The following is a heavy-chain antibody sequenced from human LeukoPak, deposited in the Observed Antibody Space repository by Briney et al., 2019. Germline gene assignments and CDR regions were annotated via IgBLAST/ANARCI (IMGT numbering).Heavy chain of an antibody. D-gene: IGHD2-2*02. V-gene: IGHV4-38-2*01. CDR3: AGRTGYCSSTSCYMAFDI. CDR1: GYSISSGYY. CDR2: IYHSGST. J-gene: IGHJ3*02. Sequence: MSSETLSLTCAVSGYSISSGYYWGWIRQPPGKGLEWIGSIYHSGSTYYKPSLKSRVTISVDTSKNQFSLKLSSVTAADTAGYYCAGRTGYCSSTSCYMAFDIWGQGTMVTVSS.